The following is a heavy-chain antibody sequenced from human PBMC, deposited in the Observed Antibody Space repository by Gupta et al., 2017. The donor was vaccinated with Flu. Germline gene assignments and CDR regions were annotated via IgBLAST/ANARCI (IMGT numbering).Heavy chain of an antibody. CDR3: VREGGLAAAPMDS. CDR1: GFTVGNFE. CDR2: TSTSGRIT. Sequence: EVQLVESGGGLVQPGGSLRLSCLVSGFTVGNFEMNWVRQAPGKGLEWVSYTSTSGRITYHEESVKGRFTVSRDNAKNSLYLQMNSLWAEETGVYYCVREGGLAAAPMDSWGQGTLVTVSS. V-gene: IGHV3-48*03. D-gene: IGHD6-13*01. J-gene: IGHJ4*02.